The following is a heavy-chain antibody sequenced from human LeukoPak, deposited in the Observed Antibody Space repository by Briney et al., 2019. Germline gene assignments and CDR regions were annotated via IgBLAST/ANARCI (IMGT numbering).Heavy chain of an antibody. CDR2: ISGSGGST. CDR3: AKEESYSSSPPVDY. J-gene: IGHJ4*02. D-gene: IGHD6-6*01. Sequence: GGSLRLSCAASGFTFSSYAMSWIRQAPGKGLEWVSAISGSGGSTYYADSVKGRFTISRDNSKNTLYLQMNSLRAEDTAVYYCAKEESYSSSPPVDYWGQGTLVTVSS. CDR1: GFTFSSYA. V-gene: IGHV3-23*01.